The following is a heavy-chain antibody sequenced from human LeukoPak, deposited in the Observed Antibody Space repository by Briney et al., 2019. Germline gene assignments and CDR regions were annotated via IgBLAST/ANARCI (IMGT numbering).Heavy chain of an antibody. CDR2: IRYDGSNE. Sequence: PGGSLRLSCAASGFTFSNYGLHWVRQAPGKGLEWVALIRYDGSNEYYAESVKGRFTISRDNSKNTLYMQMNSLRPEGTAVYYCAKGWDHYMDVWGKGTTVTVSS. D-gene: IGHD1-26*01. CDR1: GFTFSNYG. CDR3: AKGWDHYMDV. J-gene: IGHJ6*03. V-gene: IGHV3-30*02.